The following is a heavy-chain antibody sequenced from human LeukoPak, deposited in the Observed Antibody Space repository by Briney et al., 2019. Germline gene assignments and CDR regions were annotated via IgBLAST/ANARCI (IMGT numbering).Heavy chain of an antibody. CDR3: AGGGNSPYSSSWFFDY. D-gene: IGHD6-13*01. CDR2: INHSGST. Sequence: SETLSLTCAVYGGSFSGYYWSWIRQPPGKGLEWIGEINHSGSTNYNPSLKSRVTISVDTSKNQFSLKLSSVTAADTAVYYCAGGGNSPYSSSWFFDYWGQGTLVTVSS. CDR1: GGSFSGYY. J-gene: IGHJ4*02. V-gene: IGHV4-34*01.